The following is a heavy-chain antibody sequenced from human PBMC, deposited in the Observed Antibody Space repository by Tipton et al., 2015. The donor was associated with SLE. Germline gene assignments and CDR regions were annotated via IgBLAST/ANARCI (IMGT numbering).Heavy chain of an antibody. D-gene: IGHD3-9*01. CDR3: AREDFDWLMLDY. CDR1: GFTFSSYA. V-gene: IGHV3-30*14. J-gene: IGHJ4*02. CDR2: ISYDGSNK. Sequence: SLRLSCAASGFTFSSYAMHWVRQAPGKGLEWVAVISYDGSNKYYADSVKGRFTISRDNSKNTLYLQMNSLRAEDTAVYYCAREDFDWLMLDYWGQGTLVTVSS.